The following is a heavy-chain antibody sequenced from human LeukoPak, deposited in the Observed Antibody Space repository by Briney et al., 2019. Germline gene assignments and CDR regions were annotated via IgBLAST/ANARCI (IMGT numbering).Heavy chain of an antibody. CDR3: ARAARYCSGGSCYPFDP. CDR1: GFTFSDYW. CDR2: INTDETAT. D-gene: IGHD2-15*01. Sequence: GGSLRLSCAASGFTFSDYWMHWVRQAPGKGLVWVSRINTDETATSYADSAKGRFTISRDNAKNTLYLQMKSLRAEDTAVYYCARAARYCSGGSCYPFDPWGQGTLVTVSS. J-gene: IGHJ5*02. V-gene: IGHV3-74*01.